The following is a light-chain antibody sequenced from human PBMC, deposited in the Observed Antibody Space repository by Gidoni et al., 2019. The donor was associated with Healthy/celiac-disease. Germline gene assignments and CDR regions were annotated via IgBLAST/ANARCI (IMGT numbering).Light chain of an antibody. CDR3: QQYNNWSYT. V-gene: IGKV3-15*01. CDR1: QSVSSN. CDR2: GAS. Sequence: ITPAPSTLSVSPGERATLSCRASQSVSSNLAWYQQKPGQAPRLPIDGASTRATGSPARFSGSGSGTEFTLTISSLQSEDFAVYYCQQYNNWSYTFGQGTKLEIK. J-gene: IGKJ2*01.